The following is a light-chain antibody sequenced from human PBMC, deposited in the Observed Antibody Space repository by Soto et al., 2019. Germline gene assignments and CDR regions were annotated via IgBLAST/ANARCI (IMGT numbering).Light chain of an antibody. J-gene: IGKJ2*01. CDR1: QSVSSNY. CDR3: QQYGSSSFT. CDR2: GAS. V-gene: IGKV3-20*01. Sequence: EIVLTQSPYTLSLSPGERATLSCRASQSVSSNYVAWYQQKPGQAPRLLTHGASSRAAGVPDRFSGRGSGTDFTLIISRLEPEDFAVYICQQYGSSSFTFGQGTKLEIK.